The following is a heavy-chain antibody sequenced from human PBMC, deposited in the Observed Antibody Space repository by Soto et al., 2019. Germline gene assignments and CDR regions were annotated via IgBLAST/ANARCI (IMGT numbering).Heavy chain of an antibody. Sequence: KQSQTLSLTCTVSGGSISSSSYYWGWIRQPPGKGLEWIGSIYYSGSTYYNPSLKSRVTISVDTSKNQFSLKLSSVTAADTAVYYCARMKIPLVLFDYWGQGTLVTVSS. D-gene: IGHD6-13*01. CDR2: IYYSGST. V-gene: IGHV4-39*01. CDR3: ARMKIPLVLFDY. J-gene: IGHJ4*02. CDR1: GGSISSSSYY.